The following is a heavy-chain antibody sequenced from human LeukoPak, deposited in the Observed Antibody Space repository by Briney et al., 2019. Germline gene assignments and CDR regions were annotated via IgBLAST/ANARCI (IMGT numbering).Heavy chain of an antibody. CDR3: AELGITMIGGV. J-gene: IGHJ6*04. D-gene: IGHD3-10*02. CDR2: IKQDGSEK. Sequence: GGSLRLSCAASGFTFSNYWMNWVRQAPGKGLEWVANIKQDGSEKYYVDSVKGRFTISRDNAKSSLYLQMNSLRAEDTAVYYCAELGITMIGGVWGKGTTVTISS. CDR1: GFTFSNYW. V-gene: IGHV3-7*01.